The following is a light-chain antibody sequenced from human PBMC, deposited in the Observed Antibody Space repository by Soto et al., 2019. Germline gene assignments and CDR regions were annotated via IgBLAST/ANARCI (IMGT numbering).Light chain of an antibody. CDR1: QSVRSNY. V-gene: IGKV3-20*01. Sequence: EIVLTQSPGTLSLSPGEGATLSCRASQSVRSNYLAWYQQKPGQAPRLLIFGASRRATGIPDKFSGSGSGTHFTLTISRLEPEDFALYYCQQYTSSPRTFGQGTKVGIK. CDR3: QQYTSSPRT. CDR2: GAS. J-gene: IGKJ1*01.